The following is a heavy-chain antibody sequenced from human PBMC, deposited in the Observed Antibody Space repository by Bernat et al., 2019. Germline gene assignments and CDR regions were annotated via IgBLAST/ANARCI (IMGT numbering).Heavy chain of an antibody. CDR3: ARDVTYGDDVGGVSDY. V-gene: IGHV1-18*01. CDR1: GYTFTSYG. Sequence: QVQLVQSGAEVKKPGASVKVSCKASGYTFTSYGISWVRQAPGQGLEWMGWISAYNGNTNYAQKLQGRVTMTTDTSTSTAYMELRSLRSDDTAVYYYARDVTYGDDVGGVSDYWGQGTLVTVSS. CDR2: ISAYNGNT. D-gene: IGHD4-17*01. J-gene: IGHJ4*02.